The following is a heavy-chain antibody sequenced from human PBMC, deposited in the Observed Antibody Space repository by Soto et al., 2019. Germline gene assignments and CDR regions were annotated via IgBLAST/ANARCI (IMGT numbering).Heavy chain of an antibody. J-gene: IGHJ6*02. CDR1: GFTFSSYC. Sequence: PGGSLRLSCAASGFTFSSYCMHWVRQAPGKGLEWVAVIWYDGSNKYYADSVKGRFTISRDNSKNTLYLQMNSLRAEDTAVYYCARDGRDSSSSEGDAYYYYGMDVWGQGTTVTVSS. D-gene: IGHD6-6*01. V-gene: IGHV3-33*01. CDR2: IWYDGSNK. CDR3: ARDGRDSSSSEGDAYYYYGMDV.